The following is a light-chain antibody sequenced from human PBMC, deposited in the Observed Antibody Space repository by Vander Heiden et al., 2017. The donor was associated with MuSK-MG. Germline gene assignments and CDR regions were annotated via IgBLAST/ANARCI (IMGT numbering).Light chain of an antibody. V-gene: IGKV3-20*01. J-gene: IGKJ2*01. CDR2: GAS. CDR3: QQYGSSLGT. Sequence: EIVLTQSPGTLSLSPGARATLSCRASQSVADSYLAWYQQKPGQAPRLLIYGASSRATGIPDRFSGSGSGTDFTLTINRLEPEDFAVYYCQQYGSSLGTFGQGTKLEIK. CDR1: QSVADSY.